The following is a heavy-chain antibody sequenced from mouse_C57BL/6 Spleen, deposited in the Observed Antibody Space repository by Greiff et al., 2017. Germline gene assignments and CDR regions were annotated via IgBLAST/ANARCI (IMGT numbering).Heavy chain of an antibody. CDR2: IWWDDDK. J-gene: IGHJ3*01. V-gene: IGHV8-8*01. CDR1: GFSLSTFGMG. Sequence: VTLKESGPGILQSSQTLSLTCSFSGFSLSTFGMGVGWIRQPSGKGLEWLAHIWWDDDKYYNPALKSRLTIPKDTSKNQVFLTIANMDTADTATYYCARMELRPAWFAYWGQGTLVTVSA. CDR3: ARMELRPAWFAY. D-gene: IGHD1-1*01.